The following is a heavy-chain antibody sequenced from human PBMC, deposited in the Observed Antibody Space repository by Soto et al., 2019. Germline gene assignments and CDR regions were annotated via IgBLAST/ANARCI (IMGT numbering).Heavy chain of an antibody. Sequence: VQLLESGGGLVQPGGSLRLSCAASGFTFSSYAMQWVHQAPGKGLEWVAVISYDGSNKYYTDSVKGRFTISRDNSKNTLYLQINSLRAEDTAVYYCAKAPGFGVVSYLDYWGQGALVTVSS. CDR2: ISYDGSNK. V-gene: IGHV3-30*18. CDR3: AKAPGFGVVSYLDY. CDR1: GFTFSSYA. D-gene: IGHD3-3*01. J-gene: IGHJ4*02.